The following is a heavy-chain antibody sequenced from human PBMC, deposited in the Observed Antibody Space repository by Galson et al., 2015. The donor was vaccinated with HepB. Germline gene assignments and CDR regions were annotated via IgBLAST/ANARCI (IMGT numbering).Heavy chain of an antibody. Sequence: SVKVSCKASGYSFTGYYIHWVRQAPGQGLEWMGWINPMNGGTNYAQKFQGRVTMTRDTSTTTAYMELSRLRSDDTAVYSCARGGNVAARPFDYWGQGTLVTVSS. CDR1: GYSFTGYY. CDR3: ARGGNVAARPFDY. V-gene: IGHV1-2*02. J-gene: IGHJ4*02. D-gene: IGHD6-6*01. CDR2: INPMNGGT.